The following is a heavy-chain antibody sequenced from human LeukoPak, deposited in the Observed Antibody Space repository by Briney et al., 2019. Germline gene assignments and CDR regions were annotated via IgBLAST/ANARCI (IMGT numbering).Heavy chain of an antibody. CDR3: AREGYPYYYYGMDV. Sequence: ASVKVSCKASGYTFTSYYMHWVRQAPRQGLEWMGWINPNSGGTNYAQKFQGWVTMTRDTSISTAYMELSRLRSDDTAVYYCAREGYPYYYYGMDVWGQGTTVTVSS. V-gene: IGHV1-2*04. CDR2: INPNSGGT. J-gene: IGHJ6*02. D-gene: IGHD5-12*01. CDR1: GYTFTSYY.